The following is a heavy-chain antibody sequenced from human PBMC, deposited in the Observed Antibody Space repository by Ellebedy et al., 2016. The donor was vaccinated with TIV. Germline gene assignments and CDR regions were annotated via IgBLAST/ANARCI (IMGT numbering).Heavy chain of an antibody. D-gene: IGHD2-2*01. J-gene: IGHJ5*02. V-gene: IGHV3-64*02. Sequence: GESLKISCAASGFTFSSYAMHWVRQAPGKGLEYVSAISSNGGSTYYADSVKGRFTISRDNSKNTLYLQMGSLRAEDMAVYYCANMNSEEYIVVVPAAIPRWFDPWGQGTLVTASS. CDR3: ANMNSEEYIVVVPAAIPRWFDP. CDR2: ISSNGGST. CDR1: GFTFSSYA.